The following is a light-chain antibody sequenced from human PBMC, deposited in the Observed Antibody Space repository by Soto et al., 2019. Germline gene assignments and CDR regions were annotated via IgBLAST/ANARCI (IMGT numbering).Light chain of an antibody. V-gene: IGLV2-8*01. CDR1: SSDVGGYNY. CDR2: EVS. CDR3: SSFAGNNNLV. J-gene: IGLJ2*01. Sequence: QSALTQPPSASGSPGQSVTISSTGTSSDVGGYNYVSWYQQHPGKAPKLMISEVSKRPSGVPDRFSGSKSGNTASLTVSGLQAEDEADYYCSSFAGNNNLVFGGGTKVTVL.